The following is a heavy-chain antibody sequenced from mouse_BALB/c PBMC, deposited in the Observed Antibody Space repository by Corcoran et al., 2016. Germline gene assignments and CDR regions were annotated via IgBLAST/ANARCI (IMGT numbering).Heavy chain of an antibody. CDR3: ARPPGSRYGY. CDR1: GFNIKDTY. Sequence: EVQLQQSGAELMKPGASVKLSCTASGFNIKDTYMHWVKQRPEQGLEWIGRIDPANGNTKYDPKFQGKATITADTSSNTAYLQLSSLTSEDTAVYYCARPPGSRYGYWGQGTTLTVSS. D-gene: IGHD1-1*01. J-gene: IGHJ2*01. V-gene: IGHV14-3*02. CDR2: IDPANGNT.